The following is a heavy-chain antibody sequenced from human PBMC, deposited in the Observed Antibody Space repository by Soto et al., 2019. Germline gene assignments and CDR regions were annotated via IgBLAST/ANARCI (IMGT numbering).Heavy chain of an antibody. J-gene: IGHJ5*02. CDR3: ARRGRGDMVVVPAALNWFDP. CDR1: GGSISSSNW. CDR2: IYHSGST. D-gene: IGHD2-2*01. V-gene: IGHV4-4*02. Sequence: QVQLQESGPGLVKPSGTLSLTCAVSGGSISSSNWWSWVRQPPGKGLEWIGEIYHSGSTNYNPSLKRRFTVSVDQSKNQFPLKLSSVTAADTAVYYWARRGRGDMVVVPAALNWFDPWGQGTLVTVSS.